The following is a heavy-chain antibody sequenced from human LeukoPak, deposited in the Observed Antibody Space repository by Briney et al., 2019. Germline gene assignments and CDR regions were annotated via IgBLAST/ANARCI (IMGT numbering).Heavy chain of an antibody. CDR3: RYSSSWFDY. Sequence: GGSLRLSCAASGFTFSSYAMHWVRQAPGKGLEYVSAISSNGGSTYYANSVKGRFTISRDNSKNTLYLQMGSLRAEDMAVYYCRYSSSWFDYWGQGTLVTVSS. CDR1: GFTFSSYA. J-gene: IGHJ4*02. D-gene: IGHD6-13*01. V-gene: IGHV3-64*01. CDR2: ISSNGGST.